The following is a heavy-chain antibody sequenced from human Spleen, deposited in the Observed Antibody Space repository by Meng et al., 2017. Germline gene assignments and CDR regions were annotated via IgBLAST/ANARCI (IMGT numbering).Heavy chain of an antibody. CDR1: GYTFTSSG. CDR3: ARGKQWNHAMDV. D-gene: IGHD6-19*01. J-gene: IGHJ6*02. CDR2: ISAYNGNT. V-gene: IGHV1-18*01. Sequence: ASVKVSCKASGYTFTSSGISWVRQAPGQGPEWMGWISAYNGNTNYAEKFQGRVTMTTDTSTSTAYMELRSLRSDDTAVYYCARGKQWNHAMDVWGLGTTVTGAS.